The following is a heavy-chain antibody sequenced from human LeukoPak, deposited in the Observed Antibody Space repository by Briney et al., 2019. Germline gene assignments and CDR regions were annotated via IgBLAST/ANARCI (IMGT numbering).Heavy chain of an antibody. CDR2: ISRSSSYT. J-gene: IGHJ4*02. CDR3: AREGSGYDDRLFDY. D-gene: IGHD5-12*01. V-gene: IGHV3-11*05. CDR1: GFTFSDHY. Sequence: GGSLRLSCAASGFTFSDHYMTWIRQAPGKGLEWLSYISRSSSYTKYADPVKGRFTISRDNAKNSLYLQMNSLRADDTAVYYCAREGSGYDDRLFDYWGPGTLVTVSS.